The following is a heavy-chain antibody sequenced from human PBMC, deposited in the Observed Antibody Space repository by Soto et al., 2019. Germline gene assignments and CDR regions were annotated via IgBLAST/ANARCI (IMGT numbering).Heavy chain of an antibody. CDR2: IKSKTDGGTT. CDR3: ATREAVAGRIFEYFQH. J-gene: IGHJ1*01. D-gene: IGHD6-19*01. Sequence: GGSLRLSCAASGFTFSNAWMSWVRQAPGKGLEWVGRIKSKTDGGTTDYAAPVKGRFTISRDDSKNTLYLQMNSLKTEDTAVYYCATREAVAGRIFEYFQHWGQGTLVTVSS. CDR1: GFTFSNAW. V-gene: IGHV3-15*01.